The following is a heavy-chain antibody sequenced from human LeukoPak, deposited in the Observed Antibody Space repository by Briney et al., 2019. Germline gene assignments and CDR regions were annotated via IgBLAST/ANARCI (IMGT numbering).Heavy chain of an antibody. CDR1: GFTFSSYA. CDR3: AKPRVPMVRETYYFDY. CDR2: ISGSGGSA. Sequence: GGSLRLSRAASGFTFSSYAMSWVRQAPGKGLEWVSAISGSGGSAYYADSVKGRFTISRDNSKNTLYLQMNSLRAEDTAVYYCAKPRVPMVRETYYFDYWGQGTLVTVSS. V-gene: IGHV3-23*01. D-gene: IGHD3-10*01. J-gene: IGHJ4*02.